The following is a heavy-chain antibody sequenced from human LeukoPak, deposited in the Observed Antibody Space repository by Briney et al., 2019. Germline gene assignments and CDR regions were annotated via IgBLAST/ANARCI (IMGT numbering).Heavy chain of an antibody. CDR2: INSDGSST. Sequence: GGSLRLSCAASGFTFTKYAISWVRQAAGKGLEWVSRINSDGSSTSYADSVKGRFTISRDNAKNTLYLQMNSLRAEDTAVYYCARVPGGNSYYYYMDVWGKGTTVTVSS. CDR1: GFTFTKYA. V-gene: IGHV3-74*01. CDR3: ARVPGGNSYYYYMDV. D-gene: IGHD2-15*01. J-gene: IGHJ6*03.